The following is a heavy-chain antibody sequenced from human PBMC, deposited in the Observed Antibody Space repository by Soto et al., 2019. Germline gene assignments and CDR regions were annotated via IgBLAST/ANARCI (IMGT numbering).Heavy chain of an antibody. CDR1: GFTFSDYY. CDR2: ISSSGSTI. Sequence: QVQLVESGGGLVKPGGSLRLSCAASGFTFSDYYMSWIRQAPGKGLEWVSYISSSGSTIYYADSVKGRFTISRDNAKNXLXLXXNSLRAEDTAVYYCARDQYYYGSGSYPYYYYGMDVWGQGTTVTVSS. D-gene: IGHD3-10*01. V-gene: IGHV3-11*01. CDR3: ARDQYYYGSGSYPYYYYGMDV. J-gene: IGHJ6*02.